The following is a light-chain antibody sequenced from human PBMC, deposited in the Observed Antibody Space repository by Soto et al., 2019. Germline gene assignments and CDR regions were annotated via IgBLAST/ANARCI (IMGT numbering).Light chain of an antibody. CDR2: GAS. CDR1: QSVSSN. J-gene: IGKJ1*01. CDR3: QQYNNWPRT. V-gene: IGKV3-15*01. Sequence: EIVMTQSPATLSVSPGERATLSCRASQSVSSNLAWYQQTPRQAPRLLIYGASTRATGIPARFSGSGSGTEFTLTISSLQSEDFAVYYCQQYNNWPRTFGQGTKVEIK.